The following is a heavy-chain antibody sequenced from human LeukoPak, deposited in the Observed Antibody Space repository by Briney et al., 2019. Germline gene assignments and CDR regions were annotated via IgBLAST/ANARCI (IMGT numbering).Heavy chain of an antibody. J-gene: IGHJ4*02. CDR1: GFTFSAFY. D-gene: IGHD5-12*01. V-gene: IGHV3-11*06. Sequence: GGSLRLSCAASGFTFSAFYMSWIRQTPGKGLEYLSYLKGDNGDINYADFVRGRFTISRDNTKNSLYLQMNNLRAEDTAVYYCARVLRGYASYEGNWGQGTLVTVSS. CDR2: LKGDNGDI. CDR3: ARVLRGYASYEGN.